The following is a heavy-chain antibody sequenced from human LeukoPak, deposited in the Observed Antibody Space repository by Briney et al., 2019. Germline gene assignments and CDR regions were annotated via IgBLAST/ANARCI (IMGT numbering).Heavy chain of an antibody. Sequence: SETLSLTCTVSGGSISSYCWSWIRQPAGKGLEWIGRIYTSGSTNYNPSLKSRVTISVDTSKNQFSLKLSSVTAADTAVYYCARAGEGYYGSGSYYTEFDYWGQGTLVTVSS. CDR3: ARAGEGYYGSGSYYTEFDY. V-gene: IGHV4-4*07. D-gene: IGHD3-10*01. CDR2: IYTSGST. J-gene: IGHJ4*02. CDR1: GGSISSYC.